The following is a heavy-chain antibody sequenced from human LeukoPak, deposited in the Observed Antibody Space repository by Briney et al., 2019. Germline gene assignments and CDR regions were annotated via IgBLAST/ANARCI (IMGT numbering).Heavy chain of an antibody. D-gene: IGHD3-22*01. CDR3: AREGSTYYYDSSGYPKGDYFDY. CDR2: IWYDGSNK. Sequence: QAGGSLRLSCAASGFTFSSYEMNWVRQAPGKGLEWVAVIWYDGSNKYYADSVKGRFTISGDNSKNTLYLQMNSLRAEDTAVYYCAREGSTYYYDSSGYPKGDYFDYWGQGTLVTVSS. V-gene: IGHV3-33*08. J-gene: IGHJ4*02. CDR1: GFTFSSYE.